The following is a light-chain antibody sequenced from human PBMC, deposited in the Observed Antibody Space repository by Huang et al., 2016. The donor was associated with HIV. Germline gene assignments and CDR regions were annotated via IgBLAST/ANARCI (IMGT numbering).Light chain of an antibody. CDR3: QQYNDWPLT. CDR2: GVS. Sequence: EIVMTQSPATLSVSPGERVTLSCRASQSLSSQLAWYQQKRGQAPRRLIYGVSTRATDIPARFSGSGSGTDFTLTINSLQYEDFATYYCQQYNDWPLTFGQGTEVEIK. V-gene: IGKV3-15*01. J-gene: IGKJ1*01. CDR1: QSLSSQ.